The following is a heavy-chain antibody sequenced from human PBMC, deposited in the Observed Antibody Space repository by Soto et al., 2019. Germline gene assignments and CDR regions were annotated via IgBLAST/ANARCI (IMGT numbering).Heavy chain of an antibody. CDR3: AAPYYDFGSGYPPPEV. V-gene: IGHV3-48*02. CDR2: ISSSSSTI. J-gene: IGHJ4*02. Sequence: EVQLVESGGGLVQPGGSLRLSCAASGFTFSSYSMNWVRQAPGKGLEWVSYISSSSSTIYYADSVKGRFTISRDNAKNSLYLQMNSLRDEDTAVYYCAAPYYDFGSGYPPPEVWGQGTLVTVSS. D-gene: IGHD3-3*01. CDR1: GFTFSSYS.